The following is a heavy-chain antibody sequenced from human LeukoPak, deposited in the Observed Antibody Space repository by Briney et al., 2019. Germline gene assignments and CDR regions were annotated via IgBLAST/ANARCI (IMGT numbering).Heavy chain of an antibody. CDR1: GLTFSSYA. CDR3: AKDAQYYYDSSGYQNWFDP. CDR2: ISYDGSNK. Sequence: PGGSLRLSCAASGLTFSSYAMHWVRQAPGKGLEWVAVISYDGSNKYYADSVKGRFTISRDNSKNTLYLQMNSLRAEDTAVYYCAKDAQYYYDSSGYQNWFDPWGQGTLVTVSS. D-gene: IGHD3-22*01. V-gene: IGHV3-30*04. J-gene: IGHJ5*02.